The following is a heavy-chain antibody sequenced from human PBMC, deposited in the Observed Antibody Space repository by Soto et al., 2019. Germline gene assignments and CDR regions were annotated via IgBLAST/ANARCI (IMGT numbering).Heavy chain of an antibody. CDR1: GFTFTSSA. CDR2: IVVGSGNT. V-gene: IGHV1-58*01. CDR3: ARTAAGFDYGGNSMYYYYGMDV. J-gene: IGHJ6*02. Sequence: SVKVSCKASGFTFTSSAVQWVRQARGQRLEWIGWIVVGSGNTNYAQKFQERVTITRDMSTSTAYMELSSLRSEDTAVYYCARTAAGFDYGGNSMYYYYGMDVWGQGTTVTVSS. D-gene: IGHD4-17*01.